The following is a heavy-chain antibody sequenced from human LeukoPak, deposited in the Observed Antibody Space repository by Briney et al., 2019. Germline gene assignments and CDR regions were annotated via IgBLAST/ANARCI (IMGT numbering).Heavy chain of an antibody. V-gene: IGHV3-15*01. Sequence: GGSPRLSCAASGFTFINAWMAWVRQAPGKGLEWVGRIKAKAHGGTIEYAAPVKGRFTISRDDSKNTLYLQMNSLKTEDTAVYYCTTDGVGVEGATYDNWGQGTLVTVSS. CDR1: GFTFINAW. D-gene: IGHD1-26*01. J-gene: IGHJ4*02. CDR2: IKAKAHGGTI. CDR3: TTDGVGVEGATYDN.